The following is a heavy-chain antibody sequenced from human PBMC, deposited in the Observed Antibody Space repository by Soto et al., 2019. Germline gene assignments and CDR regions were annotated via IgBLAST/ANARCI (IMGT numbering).Heavy chain of an antibody. Sequence: GGSLRLSCAASGFTFSSYGMHWVRQAPGKGLEWVAVISYDGSNKYYADSVKGRFTISRDNSKNTLYLQMNSLRAEDTAVYYCAKGRYWNEGWRWTRSYYYGMDVWGKGTTVTVSS. V-gene: IGHV3-30*18. J-gene: IGHJ6*04. CDR3: AKGRYWNEGWRWTRSYYYGMDV. D-gene: IGHD1-1*01. CDR2: ISYDGSNK. CDR1: GFTFSSYG.